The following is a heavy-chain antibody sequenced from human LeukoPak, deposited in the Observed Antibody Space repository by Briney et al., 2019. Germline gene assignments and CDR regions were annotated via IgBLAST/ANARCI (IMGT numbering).Heavy chain of an antibody. V-gene: IGHV3-23*01. CDR1: GFTFSIYA. D-gene: IGHD6-19*01. CDR2: ISGSGGST. CDR3: AKFNGGWYVSDFDY. J-gene: IGHJ4*02. Sequence: GGSLRLSCAASGFTFSIYAMSWVRQAPGKGLEWVSAISGSGGSTYYADSVKGRFTISRDNSKNTLYLQMNSLRAEDTAVYYCAKFNGGWYVSDFDYWGQGTLVTVSS.